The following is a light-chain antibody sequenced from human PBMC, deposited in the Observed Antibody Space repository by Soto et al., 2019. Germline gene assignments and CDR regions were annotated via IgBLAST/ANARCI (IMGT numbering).Light chain of an antibody. V-gene: IGKV3-11*01. CDR2: DAS. J-gene: IGKJ1*01. CDR3: QQRSNWPRT. CDR1: QSVSSY. Sequence: EIVLTQSPSTLSLSPGERATLSCRASQSVSSYLAWYQQKPGQAPRLLIYDASNRATGIPARFSGSGSGTDFTLIISSLEPEDFAVYYCQQRSNWPRTFGQGTKVDIK.